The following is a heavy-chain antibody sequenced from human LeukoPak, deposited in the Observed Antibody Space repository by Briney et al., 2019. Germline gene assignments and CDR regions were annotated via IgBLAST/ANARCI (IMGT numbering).Heavy chain of an antibody. CDR2: ISAYNGNT. D-gene: IGHD4-17*01. J-gene: IGHJ2*01. Sequence: VASVKVSCKASGYTFTSYGIRWVRQAPGQGLEWMGWISAYNGNTNYAQKLQGRVTMTTDTSTSTAYMELRSLRSDDTAVYYCARDYGDSESPEPGYWYFDLWGRGTLVTVSS. CDR1: GYTFTSYG. V-gene: IGHV1-18*01. CDR3: ARDYGDSESPEPGYWYFDL.